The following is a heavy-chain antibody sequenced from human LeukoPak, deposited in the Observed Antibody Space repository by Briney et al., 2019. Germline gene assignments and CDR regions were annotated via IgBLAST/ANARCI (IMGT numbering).Heavy chain of an antibody. D-gene: IGHD3-10*01. Sequence: PGESLKISCKGSGYSFNNYWISWVRQMPGKGLEWMGRIDPSDSKTNYSPSFQGHVTISADKSISTAYVQWSSLKASDTAMYYCARHLDPYYYGSGSYYMKGFFDPWGQGTLVTVSS. CDR3: ARHLDPYYYGSGSYYMKGFFDP. J-gene: IGHJ5*02. V-gene: IGHV5-10-1*01. CDR2: IDPSDSKT. CDR1: GYSFNNYW.